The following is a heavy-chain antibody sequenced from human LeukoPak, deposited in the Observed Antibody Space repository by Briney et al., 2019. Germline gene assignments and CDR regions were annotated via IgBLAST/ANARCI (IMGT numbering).Heavy chain of an antibody. J-gene: IGHJ4*02. CDR1: GGSISSYY. CDR2: IYYSGST. CDR3: ARVGGYDWESFYDY. V-gene: IGHV4-59*01. Sequence: SETLSLTCTVSGGSISSYYWSWIRQPPGKGLEWIGYIYYSGSTNYNPSLKSRVTISVDTSKNQFSLKLSSVTAADTAMYYCARVGGYDWESFYDYWGQGSLVTVSS. D-gene: IGHD5-12*01.